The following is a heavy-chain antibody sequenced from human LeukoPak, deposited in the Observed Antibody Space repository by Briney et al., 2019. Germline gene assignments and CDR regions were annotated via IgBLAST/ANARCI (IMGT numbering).Heavy chain of an antibody. Sequence: ASVKVSCKASGGTFSSYTISWVRQAPGQGLEWMGRIIPILGIANYAQKFQGRATITADKSTSTAYMELSSLRSEDTAVYYCARDLLGVVVIAHNWFDPWGQGTLVTVSS. D-gene: IGHD2-21*01. CDR1: GGTFSSYT. J-gene: IGHJ5*02. V-gene: IGHV1-69*04. CDR3: ARDLLGVVVIAHNWFDP. CDR2: IIPILGIA.